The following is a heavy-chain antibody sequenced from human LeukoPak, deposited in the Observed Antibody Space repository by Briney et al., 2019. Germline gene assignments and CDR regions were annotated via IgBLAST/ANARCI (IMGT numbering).Heavy chain of an antibody. V-gene: IGHV1-18*01. CDR1: GYTFISYG. D-gene: IGHD3-10*01. CDR3: ARDSFTMVRGLSPDY. J-gene: IGHJ4*02. Sequence: GASVKVSCKAYGYTFISYGITWVRQAPGQGLEWMGWISPYNGNRKYTQKLQGRVTMTTDTSTSTANMELRSLRSDDTAVYYCARDSFTMVRGLSPDYWGQGTLVTVSS. CDR2: ISPYNGNR.